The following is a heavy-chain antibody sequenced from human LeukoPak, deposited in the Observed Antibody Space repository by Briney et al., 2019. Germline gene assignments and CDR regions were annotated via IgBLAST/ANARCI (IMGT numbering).Heavy chain of an antibody. CDR3: ARGSGYYDSSGYEF. V-gene: IGHV1-8*01. D-gene: IGHD3-22*01. Sequence: ASVRVSCKASGYTFTSYDINWVRQATGQGLERMGWMNPNSGNTGYAQKFQGRVTMTRNTSISTAYMELSSLRSEDTAVYYCARGSGYYDSSGYEFWGQGTLVTVSS. CDR2: MNPNSGNT. CDR1: GYTFTSYD. J-gene: IGHJ4*02.